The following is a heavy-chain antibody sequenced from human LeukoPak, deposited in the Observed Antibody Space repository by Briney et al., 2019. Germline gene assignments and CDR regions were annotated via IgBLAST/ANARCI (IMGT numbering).Heavy chain of an antibody. CDR1: GGTFSSYA. CDR3: ARVYYGSGSYFPPFDY. CDR2: IIPILGIA. J-gene: IGHJ4*02. V-gene: IGHV1-69*04. Sequence: ASVKVSCKASGGTFSSYAISWVRQTPGQGLEWMGRIIPILGIANYAQKFQGRVTITADKSTSTAYMELSSLRSEDTAVYYCARVYYGSGSYFPPFDYWGQGTLVTVSS. D-gene: IGHD3-10*01.